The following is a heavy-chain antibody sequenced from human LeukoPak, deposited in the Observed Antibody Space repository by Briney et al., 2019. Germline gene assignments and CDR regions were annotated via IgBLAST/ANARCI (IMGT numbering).Heavy chain of an antibody. CDR3: ARDTGILTGLEFDP. D-gene: IGHD3-9*01. Sequence: ASVKVSCKASGGTFSSYAISWVRQAPGQGLEWMGGIIPIFGTANYAQKFQGRVTITADESTSTAYMELSSLRSEDTAVYYCARDTGILTGLEFDPWGQGTLVTVSS. J-gene: IGHJ5*02. V-gene: IGHV1-69*13. CDR2: IIPIFGTA. CDR1: GGTFSSYA.